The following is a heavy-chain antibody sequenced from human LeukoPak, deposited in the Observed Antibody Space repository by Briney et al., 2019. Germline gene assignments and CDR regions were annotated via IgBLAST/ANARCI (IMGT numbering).Heavy chain of an antibody. CDR2: IFYNGGV. V-gene: IGHV4-31*03. CDR1: GDSMSSGGYL. J-gene: IGHJ3*01. D-gene: IGHD2-2*01. CDR3: ARLTCTGSSCSGGGAFDV. Sequence: SETLSLTCSVSGDSMSSGGYLWTWIRQNPGKGLEWIGYIFYNGGVYYSPSLQSRLTISVDTSQKQFSLKMSSVTAADTAVHFCARLTCTGSSCSGGGAFDVWGQGTVVTVSS.